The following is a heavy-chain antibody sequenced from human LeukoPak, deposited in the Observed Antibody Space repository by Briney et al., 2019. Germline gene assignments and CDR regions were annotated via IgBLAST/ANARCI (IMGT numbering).Heavy chain of an antibody. CDR2: ISSSSSYI. Sequence: GGSLRLSCAASGFTFSSYSMNWVRQAPGKGLEWVSSISSSSSYIYYADSVKGRFTISRDNAKNSLYLQMNSLRAEDTAVYYCARGGGRYYDGSGYAYWGQGTLVTVSS. D-gene: IGHD3-22*01. CDR3: ARGGGRYYDGSGYAY. CDR1: GFTFSSYS. V-gene: IGHV3-21*01. J-gene: IGHJ4*02.